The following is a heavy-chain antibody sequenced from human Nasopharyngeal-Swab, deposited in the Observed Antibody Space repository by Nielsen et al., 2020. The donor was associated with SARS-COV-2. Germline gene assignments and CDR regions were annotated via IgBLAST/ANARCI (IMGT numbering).Heavy chain of an antibody. J-gene: IGHJ3*02. D-gene: IGHD3/OR15-3a*01. Sequence: GSLRLSCTVSGASISSYYWNWIRQPPGKGLEWIGYMYYSGSTNYNPSLKSRVTISGDTSKNQFSLKLSSVTAADTAVYYCARGTGHGAFDIWGRGTMVTVSS. CDR1: GASISSYY. CDR2: MYYSGST. V-gene: IGHV4-59*12. CDR3: ARGTGHGAFDI.